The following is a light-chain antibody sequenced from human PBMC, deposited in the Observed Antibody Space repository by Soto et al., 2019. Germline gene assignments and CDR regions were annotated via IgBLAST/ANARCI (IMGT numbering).Light chain of an antibody. V-gene: IGKV1-27*01. J-gene: IGKJ3*01. CDR3: QKYSSVPV. Sequence: DIQMTQSPTSLSASVGYRVTITCRASQGIRNFVAWYQQKPGKAPKLLIYAASTLKSGVPSRFSGSGSGTDFTLTINSLQPEYVATYSCQKYSSVPVFGPGTKVEIK. CDR1: QGIRNF. CDR2: AAS.